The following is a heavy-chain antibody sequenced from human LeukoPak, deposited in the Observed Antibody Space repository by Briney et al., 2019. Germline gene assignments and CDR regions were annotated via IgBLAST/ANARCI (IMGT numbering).Heavy chain of an antibody. CDR1: GGSISSYY. Sequence: AETLSLTCTVSGGSISSYYWSWIRQPPGKGLEWIGYIYYSGSTNYNPSLKSRVTISVDTSKNQFSLKLSSVTAADTAVYYCARVNPQTLPFDYWGQGTLVTVSS. J-gene: IGHJ4*02. V-gene: IGHV4-59*01. CDR2: IYYSGST. CDR3: ARVNPQTLPFDY.